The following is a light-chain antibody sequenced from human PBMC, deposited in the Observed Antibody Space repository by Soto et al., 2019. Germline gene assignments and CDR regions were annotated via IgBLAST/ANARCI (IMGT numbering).Light chain of an antibody. J-gene: IGKJ2*01. Sequence: DIQMTQSPSTLSASVGDRVTITCRASQSISSWWAWYQQKPGKAPKLLTYDASSLESVAPSRCSGSGSGTEFTRTISSLPPDDFATYYCQHYNSYPYTFGKGTKLEIK. CDR2: DAS. V-gene: IGKV1-5*01. CDR3: QHYNSYPYT. CDR1: QSISSW.